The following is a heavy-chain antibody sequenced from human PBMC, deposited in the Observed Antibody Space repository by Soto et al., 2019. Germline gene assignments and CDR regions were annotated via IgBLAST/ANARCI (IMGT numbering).Heavy chain of an antibody. CDR2: FDPEDGET. V-gene: IGHV1-24*01. CDR1: GYTLTELS. Sequence: ASVEVSRQVSGYTLTELSMHWVRQAPGKRVEWMGGFDPEDGETIYAQMFQGRVSMTEDTSTDTAYMALSSLRSEDTAMYYCASFIRGGSGWNLDDYSSGMDVWGQGTTVTVSS. J-gene: IGHJ6*02. CDR3: ASFIRGGSGWNLDDYSSGMDV. D-gene: IGHD6-25*01.